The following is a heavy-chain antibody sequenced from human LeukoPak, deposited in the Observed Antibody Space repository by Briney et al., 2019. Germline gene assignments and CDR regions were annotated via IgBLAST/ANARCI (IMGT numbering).Heavy chain of an antibody. Sequence: SETLSLTCAVYGGSFSAYYWSWIRQPPGKGLEWIGSIYHSGSTYYNPSLKSRVTISVDTSKNQFSLKLSSVTAADTAVYYCAREHYGDYWFDPWGQGTLVTVSS. V-gene: IGHV4-34*01. J-gene: IGHJ5*02. CDR3: AREHYGDYWFDP. D-gene: IGHD4-17*01. CDR2: IYHSGST. CDR1: GGSFSAYY.